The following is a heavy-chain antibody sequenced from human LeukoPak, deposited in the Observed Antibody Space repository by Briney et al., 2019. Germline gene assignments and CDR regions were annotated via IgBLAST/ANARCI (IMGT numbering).Heavy chain of an antibody. CDR1: GGSFSGYY. V-gene: IGHV4-34*01. Sequence: SETLSLTCAVYGGSFSGYYWSWIRQPPGKGLEWIGEINHSGSTNYNPSLKSRVTISVDTSKNQFSLKLSSVTAADTAVYYCARRVDTTMVIHYFDYWGQGTLVTISS. CDR3: ARRVDTTMVIHYFDY. J-gene: IGHJ4*02. D-gene: IGHD5-18*01. CDR2: INHSGST.